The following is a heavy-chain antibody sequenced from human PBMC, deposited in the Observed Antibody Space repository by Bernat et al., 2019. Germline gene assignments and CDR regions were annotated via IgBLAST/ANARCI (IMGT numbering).Heavy chain of an antibody. J-gene: IGHJ4*02. CDR2: INPSGGST. V-gene: IGHV1-46*01. Sequence: QVQLVQSGAEVKKPGASVKVSCKASGYTFTSYDMHWVRQAPGQGLEGMGIINPSGGSTSYAQKFQGRVTMTRDTSTSTVYMELSSLRSEDTAVYYCARTMGRYCSSTSCEFDYWGQGTLVTVSS. D-gene: IGHD2-2*01. CDR3: ARTMGRYCSSTSCEFDY. CDR1: GYTFTSYD.